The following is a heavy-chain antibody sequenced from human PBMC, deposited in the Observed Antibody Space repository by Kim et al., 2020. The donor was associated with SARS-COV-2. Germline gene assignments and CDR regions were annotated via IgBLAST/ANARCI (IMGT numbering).Heavy chain of an antibody. J-gene: IGHJ4*02. CDR2: IGSSSSYI. CDR1: GFTFSSYS. V-gene: IGHV3-21*01. D-gene: IGHD2-21*02. Sequence: GGSLRLSCAASGFTFSSYSMNWVRQAPGKGLEWVSSIGSSSSYIYYADSVKGRFTISRDNAKNSLYLQMNSLRAEDTAVYYCARGEYCGGDCYSGAGADFDYWGQGTLVTVSS. CDR3: ARGEYCGGDCYSGAGADFDY.